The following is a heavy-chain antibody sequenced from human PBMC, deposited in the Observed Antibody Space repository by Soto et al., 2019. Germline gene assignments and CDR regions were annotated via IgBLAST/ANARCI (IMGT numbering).Heavy chain of an antibody. J-gene: IGHJ4*02. D-gene: IGHD2-15*01. V-gene: IGHV1-46*01. Sequence: ASVQVSCKVCRYTFTVYYMHWVRQSPGQGLEWVGIINPRDGSTSYAQNFQGRVTMTRDTSTSTVYMNLNSLRSEDTAVYYCARVDCSGGSCYHLDYWRQGTVVTVSS. CDR1: RYTFTVYY. CDR3: ARVDCSGGSCYHLDY. CDR2: INPRDGST.